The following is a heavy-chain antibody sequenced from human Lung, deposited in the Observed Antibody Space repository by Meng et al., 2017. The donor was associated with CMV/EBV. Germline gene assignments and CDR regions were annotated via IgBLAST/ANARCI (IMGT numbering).Heavy chain of an antibody. CDR1: GFTFSTYS. V-gene: IGHV3-48*04. CDR2: INAGSSSI. D-gene: IGHD1-1*01. CDR3: TGKGFDY. Sequence: GGSLRLSCAASGFTFSTYSVNWVRQAPGKGLEWDSYINAGSSSILYADSVKGRFTISRDNAKSALFLQMSRLRVEDTAIYYCTGKGFDYWGQGALVTVSS. J-gene: IGHJ4*02.